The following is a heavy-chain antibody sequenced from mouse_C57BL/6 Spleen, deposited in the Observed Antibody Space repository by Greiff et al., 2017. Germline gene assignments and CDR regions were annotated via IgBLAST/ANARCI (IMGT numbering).Heavy chain of an antibody. CDR1: GFSLTSYC. CDR3: AKRGATAQAFAC. V-gene: IGHV2-5*01. CDR2: IWRGGSR. J-gene: IGHJ3*01. D-gene: IGHD3-2*02. Sequence: QVQLQQSGPGLVQPSQTLSITCTVSGFSLTSYCVHWVRQSPGKGLEWLGVIWRGGSRDYNAAFLARLSITNDNSTSRVFFRMNSLQADDSAIYYCAKRGATAQAFACWGQGTMVTVSA.